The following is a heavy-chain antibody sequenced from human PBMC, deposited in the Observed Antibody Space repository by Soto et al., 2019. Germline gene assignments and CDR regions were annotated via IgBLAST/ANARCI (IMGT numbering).Heavy chain of an antibody. CDR2: ISHTGRT. V-gene: IGHV4-38-2*02. J-gene: IGHJ4*02. CDR3: ARDPANLALAVAYFDS. Sequence: SETLSLTCRVSGSSITNSFYWGWIRQSPEKGLEWIGSISHTGRTSYNPSLKSRVSISVDTPKNQFSLTLTSVTAADTAVYYCARDPANLALAVAYFDSWGQGTLVTVSS. D-gene: IGHD2-15*01. CDR1: GSSITNSFY.